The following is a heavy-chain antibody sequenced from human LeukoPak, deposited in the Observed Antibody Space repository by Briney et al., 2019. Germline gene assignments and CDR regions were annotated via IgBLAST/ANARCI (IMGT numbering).Heavy chain of an antibody. J-gene: IGHJ6*02. CDR3: ARNQFRIAAAATYGMDV. V-gene: IGHV3-30*03. Sequence: GSLRLSCAASGFTFSSYGMHWVRQAPGKGLEWVAVISYDGSNKYYADSVKGRFTISRDNSKNTLYLQMNSLRAEDTAVYYCARNQFRIAAAATYGMDVWGQGTTVTVSS. D-gene: IGHD6-13*01. CDR1: GFTFSSYG. CDR2: ISYDGSNK.